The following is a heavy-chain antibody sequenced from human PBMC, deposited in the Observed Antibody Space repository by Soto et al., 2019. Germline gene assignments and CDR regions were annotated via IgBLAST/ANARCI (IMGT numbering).Heavy chain of an antibody. CDR3: ARAGTSAAAGDNWFDP. CDR2: INPSGGST. Sequence: ASVKVSCKASGYTFTSYYMHWVRQAPGQGLEWMRIINPSGGSTSYAQKFQGRVTMTRDTSTSTVYMELSSLRSEDTAVYYCARAGTSAAAGDNWFDPSGQGTLVTVSS. V-gene: IGHV1-46*01. D-gene: IGHD6-13*01. CDR1: GYTFTSYY. J-gene: IGHJ5*02.